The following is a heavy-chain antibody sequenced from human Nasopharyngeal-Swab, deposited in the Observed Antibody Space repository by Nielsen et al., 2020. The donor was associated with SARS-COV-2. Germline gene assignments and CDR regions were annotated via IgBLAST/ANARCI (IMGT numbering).Heavy chain of an antibody. J-gene: IGHJ6*02. CDR3: ARGDLYCTGGVCYRDYYYGMDV. D-gene: IGHD2-8*02. Sequence: GGSLRLSCAASGFTVSSNYMSWVRQAPGKGLEWVSVIYSGGSTYYADSVKGRFTISRHNSKNTLYLQMNSLRAEDTAVYYCARGDLYCTGGVCYRDYYYGMDVWGQGTTVTVSS. CDR2: IYSGGST. V-gene: IGHV3-53*04. CDR1: GFTVSSNY.